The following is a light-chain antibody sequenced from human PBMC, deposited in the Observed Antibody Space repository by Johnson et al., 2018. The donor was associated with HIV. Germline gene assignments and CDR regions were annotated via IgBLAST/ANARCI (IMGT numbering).Light chain of an antibody. V-gene: IGLV1-51*02. CDR3: GTWDTSLSAGVL. CDR1: SSNIGNNY. CDR2: ENT. J-gene: IGLJ1*01. Sequence: QSVLTQPPSVSAAPGQKVTISCSGSSSNIGNNYVSWYQQLPGTAPKLLIYENTKRPSGIPDRFSGSKSGTSATLAITGLHTGDEADYYCGTWDTSLSAGVLFGSGTRVTVL.